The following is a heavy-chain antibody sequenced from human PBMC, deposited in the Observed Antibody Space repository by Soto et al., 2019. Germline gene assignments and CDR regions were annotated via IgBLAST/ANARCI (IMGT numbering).Heavy chain of an antibody. CDR2: IIPIFGTA. D-gene: IGHD1-26*01. CDR1: GGTFSNFV. V-gene: IGHV1-69*13. Sequence: ASVKVSCKASGGTFSNFVISWVRQAPGQGLEWMGGIIPIFGTANYARELQGRVTIIADESTSTAYMELSSLRSEDTAMYYCARATLLVGVTTHEYYFHYWGQGTLVTVSS. CDR3: ARATLLVGVTTHEYYFHY. J-gene: IGHJ4*02.